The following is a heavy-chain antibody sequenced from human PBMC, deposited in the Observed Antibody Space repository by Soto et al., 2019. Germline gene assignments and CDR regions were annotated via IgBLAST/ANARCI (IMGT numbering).Heavy chain of an antibody. CDR1: GGSISSSNW. J-gene: IGHJ5*02. D-gene: IGHD6-6*01. Sequence: QVQLQESGPGLVKPSGTLSLTCAVSGGSISSSNWWSWVRQPPGKGLEWIGEISHSGSTTYNPSLMSRVTISVDKSKNQFSVKLSSVTAADTAVYFWARDRGSSSSEVVNCYYPWGQGTLVTVSS. CDR2: ISHSGST. V-gene: IGHV4-4*02. CDR3: ARDRGSSSSEVVNCYYP.